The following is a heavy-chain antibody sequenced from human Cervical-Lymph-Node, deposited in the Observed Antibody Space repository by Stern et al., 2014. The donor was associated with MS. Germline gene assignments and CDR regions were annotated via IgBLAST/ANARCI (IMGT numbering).Heavy chain of an antibody. D-gene: IGHD2-15*01. CDR2: IKQDGSER. CDR1: GFSLSSYW. V-gene: IGHV3-7*01. J-gene: IGHJ6*02. Sequence: EVQLVESGGGLVQPGGSLRLSCAGSGFSLSSYWMSWVRQAPGKGPELVATIKQDGSERYYVDSVKGRFTISRDNPKNSVFLQMNSLRVDDTSVYYCARDCGSGSCYQTQYYYGVDVWGQGTTVIVSS. CDR3: ARDCGSGSCYQTQYYYGVDV.